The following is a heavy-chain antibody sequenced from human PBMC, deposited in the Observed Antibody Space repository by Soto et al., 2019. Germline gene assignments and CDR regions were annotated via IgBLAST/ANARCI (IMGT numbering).Heavy chain of an antibody. Sequence: PSQTLSLTCAISGDSVSSNSAPWNWIRQSPSRGLEWLGRTYYRSKWYNDYAVSVKSRITINPDTSKNQFSLQLNSVTPEDTAVYYCAREGAGSSWPTDAFDIWGQGTMVTVSS. D-gene: IGHD6-13*01. V-gene: IGHV6-1*01. CDR2: TYYRSKWYN. CDR3: AREGAGSSWPTDAFDI. CDR1: GDSVSSNSAP. J-gene: IGHJ3*02.